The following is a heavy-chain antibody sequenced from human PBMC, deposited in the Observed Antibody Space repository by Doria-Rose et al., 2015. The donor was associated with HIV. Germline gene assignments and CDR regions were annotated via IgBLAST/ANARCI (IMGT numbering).Heavy chain of an antibody. CDR3: AKDRYSGYFTHGAFDI. V-gene: IGHV3-30*18. CDR2: ISFDGSNE. CDR1: GFTFNSYG. D-gene: IGHD5-12*01. Sequence: LVQSGGGVVQPGRSLRLSCTASGFTFNSYGMHWVRQAPGKGLEWVAIISFDGSNEYFVDSVRGRFTISRDNSKNTLYLQMNSLRAADTALYYCAKDRYSGYFTHGAFDIWGQGTMVTVSP. J-gene: IGHJ3*02.